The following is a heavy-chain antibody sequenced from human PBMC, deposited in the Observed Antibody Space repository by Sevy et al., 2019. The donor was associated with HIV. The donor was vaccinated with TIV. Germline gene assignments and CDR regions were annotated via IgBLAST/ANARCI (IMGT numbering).Heavy chain of an antibody. CDR3: ARDLASGSFYSLYFAY. D-gene: IGHD3-10*01. V-gene: IGHV3-11*01. J-gene: IGHJ4*02. CDR2: ISSSGTII. Sequence: GGSLRLSCAVSGLNVSDYFMAWIRQAPGRGPEWVSYISSSGTIIYYRDSVKGRFTHSRDNAKNSLYLQMNSLRPEDTAMYYCARDLASGSFYSLYFAYWGQGTLVTCSS. CDR1: GLNVSDYF.